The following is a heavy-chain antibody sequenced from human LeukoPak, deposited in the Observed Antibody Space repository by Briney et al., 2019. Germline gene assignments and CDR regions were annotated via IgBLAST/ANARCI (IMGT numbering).Heavy chain of an antibody. D-gene: IGHD4/OR15-4a*01. CDR1: GFTFSSYA. CDR2: IGGSGAIT. Sequence: GGSLRLSCAASGFTFSSYAMTWVRQAPGKGLEWVSSIGGSGAITYYADSVKGRFTISRDNSKNTLYLQMNSLRAEDTAVYYCAKDDYNAGPTYYFDYWGQGTLVTVSS. CDR3: AKDDYNAGPTYYFDY. J-gene: IGHJ4*02. V-gene: IGHV3-23*01.